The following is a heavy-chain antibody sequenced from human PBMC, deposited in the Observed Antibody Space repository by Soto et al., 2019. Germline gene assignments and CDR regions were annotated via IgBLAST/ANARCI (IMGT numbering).Heavy chain of an antibody. D-gene: IGHD3-16*01. CDR2: ISPYSGNT. CDR1: GYIFVNYG. V-gene: IGHV1-18*01. CDR3: AMVDNYVTPTPEDV. Sequence: QVQLVQSGDEVRKPGSSVKVSCKASGYIFVNYGIAWVRQAPGQGLEWMGWISPYSGNTHYASKVQGRLTMTTDTYTSRAYLGLGSLTSGATAVYYCAMVDNYVTPTPEDVWGRATTGSVSS. J-gene: IGHJ6*02.